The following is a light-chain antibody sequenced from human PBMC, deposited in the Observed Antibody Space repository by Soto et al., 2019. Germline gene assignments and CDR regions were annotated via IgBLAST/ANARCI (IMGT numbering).Light chain of an antibody. CDR3: QQYGSSPWT. CDR1: QSVSD. CDR2: GPS. V-gene: IGKV3-20*01. Sequence: EIVLTQSPGTLSLSPGERATLSCRASQSVSDLAWYQQKPGQAPRLLIYGPSTRATGIPDRVSGSGSGTDFTLTISGLEPEDFAVYYCQQYGSSPWTFGQGTKAEIK. J-gene: IGKJ1*01.